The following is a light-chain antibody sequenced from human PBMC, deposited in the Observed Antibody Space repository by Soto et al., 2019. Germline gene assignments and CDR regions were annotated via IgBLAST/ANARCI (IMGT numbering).Light chain of an antibody. CDR2: DDS. CDR1: KSISRW. J-gene: IGKJ4*01. V-gene: IGKV1-5*01. Sequence: MTQSACPLTKYEGHRVNITCRAGKSISRWLAAYQQQPGTAPKILIYDDSNLESGVTSRFSGSGSATEVTLTIRSLLQDDFATYYCQQYDSYSPITFGGGTKVDI. CDR3: QQYDSYSPIT.